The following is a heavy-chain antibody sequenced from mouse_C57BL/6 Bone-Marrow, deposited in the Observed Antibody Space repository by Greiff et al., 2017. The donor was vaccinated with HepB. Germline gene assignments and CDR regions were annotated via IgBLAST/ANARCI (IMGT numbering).Heavy chain of an antibody. CDR3: ARYRGAY. D-gene: IGHD2-12*01. J-gene: IGHJ3*01. Sequence: QVQLQQPGAELVKPGASVKLSCKASGYTFTSYWMQWVKQRPGQGLEWIGEIDPSDSYTNYNQKFKGKATLTVDTSSSTAYMQLSSLTSEASAVYYCARYRGAYWGQGTLVTVSA. CDR2: IDPSDSYT. V-gene: IGHV1-50*01. CDR1: GYTFTSYW.